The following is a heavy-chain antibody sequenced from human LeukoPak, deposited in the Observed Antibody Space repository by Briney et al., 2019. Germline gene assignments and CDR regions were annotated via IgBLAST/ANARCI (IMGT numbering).Heavy chain of an antibody. CDR2: INAGNGNT. CDR1: GYTFTNYA. Sequence: ASVNVSCKASGYTFTNYAMHWVRQATGQRLGWMGWINAGNGNTKYSQKFQGRVTISRDTSASTAYMELSSLRSEDTAVYYCARDVGDYACDYWGQGTLVTVSS. D-gene: IGHD4-17*01. V-gene: IGHV1-3*01. CDR3: ARDVGDYACDY. J-gene: IGHJ4*02.